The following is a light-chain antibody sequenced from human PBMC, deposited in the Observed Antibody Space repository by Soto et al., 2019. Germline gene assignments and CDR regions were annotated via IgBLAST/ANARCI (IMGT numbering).Light chain of an antibody. Sequence: QPVLTQPPSVSGAPGQRVTISCTGSSSNIGAGYDVHWYQQLPGTAPKLLIYVNNNRPSGVPDRFSGSKSGTSASLAITGLQAEGEADYSRQSYDSSLSGYVVFGGGTKLTVL. V-gene: IGLV1-40*01. CDR2: VNN. J-gene: IGLJ2*01. CDR3: QSYDSSLSGYVV. CDR1: SSNIGAGYD.